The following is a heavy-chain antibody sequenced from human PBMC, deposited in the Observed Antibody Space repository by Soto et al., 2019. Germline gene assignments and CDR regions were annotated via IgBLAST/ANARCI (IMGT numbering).Heavy chain of an antibody. CDR3: AKHIGFCSGDGCYRGFDC. V-gene: IGHV4-34*01. CDR1: VASVSAYY. Sequence: QVQLQQWGAGLLKPSETLSLTCAVSVASVSAYYRSWILVPPGKGLEWIGETNDSGSTSYNRSLKSRVSISVEKCRYQCALKMTSMTAADTAVYYCAKHIGFCSGDGCYRGFDCWGQGALVTVSS. J-gene: IGHJ4*02. CDR2: TNDSGST. D-gene: IGHD2-15*01.